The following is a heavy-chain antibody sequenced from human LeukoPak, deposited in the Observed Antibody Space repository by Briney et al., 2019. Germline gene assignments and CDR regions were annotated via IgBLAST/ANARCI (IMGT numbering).Heavy chain of an antibody. V-gene: IGHV3-30-3*01. J-gene: IGHJ4*02. CDR1: GFTFSSYA. CDR3: ARSTLERHGEIDY. CDR2: ISYDGSNK. Sequence: GRSLRLSCAASGFTFSSYAMHWVRQAPGKGLEWVAVISYDGSNKYYADSVKGRFTISRDNSKNSLYLQMNSLRAEDTAVYYCARSTLERHGEIDYWGQGTLVTVSS. D-gene: IGHD1-1*01.